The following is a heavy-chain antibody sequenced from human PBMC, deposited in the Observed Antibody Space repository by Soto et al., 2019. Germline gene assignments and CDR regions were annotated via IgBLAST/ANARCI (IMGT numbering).Heavy chain of an antibody. D-gene: IGHD6-13*01. CDR2: IYTSGST. Sequence: SATLSHTCPVADGSISRYYWSWVRQPAGKGLEWIGRIYTSGSTNYNPSLKSRVTMSVDTSKNQFSLKLSSVTAADTAVYYCAREPIAAAGTPIDYWGQGTLVTVSA. CDR3: AREPIAAAGTPIDY. CDR1: DGSISRYY. J-gene: IGHJ4*02. V-gene: IGHV4-4*07.